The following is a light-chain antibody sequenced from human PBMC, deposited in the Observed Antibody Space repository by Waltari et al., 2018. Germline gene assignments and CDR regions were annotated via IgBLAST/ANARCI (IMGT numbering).Light chain of an antibody. J-gene: IGLJ3*02. CDR2: VNSDGSH. Sequence: QLVLTQSPSASASLGASIKLTCTLSSGHSNNIIALHQQQQPERGPRYLMKVNSDGSHSRGDGIPDRFSGSSSGAERYLTISSLQSEDEADYYCQTGGHGTWVFGGGTKLTVL. CDR1: SGHSNNI. V-gene: IGLV4-69*01. CDR3: QTGGHGTWV.